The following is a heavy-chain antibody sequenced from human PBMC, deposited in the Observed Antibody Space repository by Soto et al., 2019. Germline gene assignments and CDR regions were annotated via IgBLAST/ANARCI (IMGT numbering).Heavy chain of an antibody. Sequence: QVQLQQWGAGLLKPSETLSLTCAVYGGSFSGYYWSWIRQPPGKGLEWIGEINHSGSTNYNPSLKSRVTIAVDTSKNQFALKLSSVTAADTAVYYCARTSIAARRVWFDPWGQGTLFTVSS. V-gene: IGHV4-34*01. D-gene: IGHD6-6*01. J-gene: IGHJ5*02. CDR3: ARTSIAARRVWFDP. CDR2: INHSGST. CDR1: GGSFSGYY.